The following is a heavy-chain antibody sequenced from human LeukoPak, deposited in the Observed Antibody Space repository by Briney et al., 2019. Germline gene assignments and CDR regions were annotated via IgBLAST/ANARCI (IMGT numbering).Heavy chain of an antibody. CDR3: AKDGQYCSSTSCYESYYYYYMDV. CDR2: ISSGSSYI. J-gene: IGHJ6*03. D-gene: IGHD2-2*01. Sequence: GGSLRLSCAASGFTFSSYTMNWVRQAPGKGLEWVSIISSGSSYIHYADSVKGRFTISRDNAKNSLYLQMNSLRAEDTAVYYCAKDGQYCSSTSCYESYYYYYMDVWGKGTTVTVSS. V-gene: IGHV3-21*01. CDR1: GFTFSSYT.